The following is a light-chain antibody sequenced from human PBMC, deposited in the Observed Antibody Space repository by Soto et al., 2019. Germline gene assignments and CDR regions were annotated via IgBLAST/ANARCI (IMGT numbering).Light chain of an antibody. CDR1: QSVSSSY. V-gene: IGKV3-20*01. J-gene: IGKJ3*01. Sequence: EIVLTQSPGTLSLSPGERATLSCRASQSVSSSYLAWYQQKPGQAPRLLIYAASSRATGIPDRFIGSGSGTDFTLTISRLEPEDFAVYYGQQYGSSPFTFGHGTKVDIK. CDR2: AAS. CDR3: QQYGSSPFT.